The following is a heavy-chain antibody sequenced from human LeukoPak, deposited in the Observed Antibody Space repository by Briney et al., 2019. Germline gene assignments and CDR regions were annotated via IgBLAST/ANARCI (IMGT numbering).Heavy chain of an antibody. Sequence: SGPPLVKPTQTLTLTCTFSGFSLSTSGVGVGWIRQPPGKALEWLALIYWNDDKRYSPSLKSRLTITKDTSKNQVVLTMTNMDPVDTATYYCAHRLFRVATISRAYYFDYWGQGTLVTVSS. V-gene: IGHV2-5*01. D-gene: IGHD5-12*01. J-gene: IGHJ4*02. CDR2: IYWNDDK. CDR3: AHRLFRVATISRAYYFDY. CDR1: GFSLSTSGVG.